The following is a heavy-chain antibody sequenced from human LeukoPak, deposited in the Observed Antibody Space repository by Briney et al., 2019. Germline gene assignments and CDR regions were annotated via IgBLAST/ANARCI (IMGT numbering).Heavy chain of an antibody. CDR2: IYYSGST. CDR3: AKKYSYGSIDS. Sequence: SETLSLTCTVSGGSISSYYWSWIRQPPGKGLEWIGYIYYSGSTNYNPSLKSRVTISVDTSKNQFSLKLSSVTAADTAVYYCAKKYSYGSIDSWGQGTLVTVSS. CDR1: GGSISSYY. D-gene: IGHD5-18*01. J-gene: IGHJ4*02. V-gene: IGHV4-59*01.